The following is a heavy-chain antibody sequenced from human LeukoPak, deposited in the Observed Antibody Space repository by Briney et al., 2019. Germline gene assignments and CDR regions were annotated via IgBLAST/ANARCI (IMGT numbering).Heavy chain of an antibody. CDR2: IWSDGSQK. CDR1: GFTFSTYG. D-gene: IGHD2-8*01. CDR3: ARAGVPYCTNGVCSSGGMDV. J-gene: IGHJ6*02. V-gene: IGHV3-33*01. Sequence: GGSLRLSCAASGFTFSTYGMHWVRQAPGKGLEWVAVIWSDGSQKYYADSVKGRFTISRDNSKNTLYLQMNSLRAEDTAVYYCARAGVPYCTNGVCSSGGMDVWGQGTTVTVSS.